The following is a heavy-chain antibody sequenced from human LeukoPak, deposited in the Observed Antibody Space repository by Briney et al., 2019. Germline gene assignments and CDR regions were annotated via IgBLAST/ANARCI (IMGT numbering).Heavy chain of an antibody. Sequence: ASVKVSCKASGYTFTSYSISWVRQAPGQGLEWMGWISAYNGNTNYAQKLQGRVTMTTDTSTSTAYMELRSLRSDDTAVYYCARPKYYYDSSGYYSDAFDIWGQGTMVTVSS. CDR3: ARPKYYYDSSGYYSDAFDI. CDR2: ISAYNGNT. CDR1: GYTFTSYS. V-gene: IGHV1-18*01. J-gene: IGHJ3*02. D-gene: IGHD3-22*01.